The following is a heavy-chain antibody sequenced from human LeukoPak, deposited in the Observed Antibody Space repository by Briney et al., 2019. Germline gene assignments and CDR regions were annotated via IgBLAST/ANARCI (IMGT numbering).Heavy chain of an antibody. CDR3: AKHPGDFTGIVNYYYMDV. CDR1: GFTFRSYG. J-gene: IGHJ6*03. D-gene: IGHD1-26*01. Sequence: GGSLRLSCAGSGFTFRSYGMHWVRQAPGRGLEWVAIISYDGSNKYSADSVKGRFTISRDNSQNILFLQMNSLRPEDTAIYYCAKHPGDFTGIVNYYYMDVWGKGTTVTVSS. V-gene: IGHV3-30*18. CDR2: ISYDGSNK.